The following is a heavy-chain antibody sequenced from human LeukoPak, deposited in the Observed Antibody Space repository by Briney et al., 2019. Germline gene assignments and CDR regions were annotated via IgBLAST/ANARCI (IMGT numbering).Heavy chain of an antibody. Sequence: ASVKVSCKSSGYTFTTYGITWVRQSPGQGLEWMGWISTDNGDTNYAQKLQGRVTMTTDTSTSTAYMELRSLRSDDTAVYYCAREGLGELTLDCWGQGTLVTVSS. V-gene: IGHV1-18*01. J-gene: IGHJ4*02. CDR2: ISTDNGDT. CDR3: AREGLGELTLDC. CDR1: GYTFTTYG. D-gene: IGHD3-16*01.